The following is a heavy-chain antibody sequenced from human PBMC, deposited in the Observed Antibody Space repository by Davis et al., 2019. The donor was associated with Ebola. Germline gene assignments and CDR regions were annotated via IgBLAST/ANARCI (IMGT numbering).Heavy chain of an antibody. CDR3: AGTREMATVTYYYYYGMDV. D-gene: IGHD5-24*01. CDR1: GGSFSGYY. V-gene: IGHV4-34*01. J-gene: IGHJ6*04. Sequence: GSLRLSCAVYGGSFSGYYWSWTRQPPGKGLEWIGEINHSGSTNYNPSLKSRVTISVDTSKKQFSLKLTSVTAADTAVYYCAGTREMATVTYYYYYGMDVWGRGTTVTVSS. CDR2: INHSGST.